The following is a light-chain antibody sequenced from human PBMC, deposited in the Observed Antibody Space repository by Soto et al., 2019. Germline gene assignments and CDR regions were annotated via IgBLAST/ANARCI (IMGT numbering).Light chain of an antibody. V-gene: IGKV3-15*01. CDR2: AVS. J-gene: IGKJ1*01. CDR3: QQYNKWPLT. CDR1: QSVSSN. Sequence: EIQMTQSPGTLSASPGERATLSCRASQSVSSNLAWYQQKPGQAPRLLIYAVSTRATGIPARFSGSGSGTEFTLTISSLQSEDFAVYYCQQYNKWPLTFGQGTKVEIK.